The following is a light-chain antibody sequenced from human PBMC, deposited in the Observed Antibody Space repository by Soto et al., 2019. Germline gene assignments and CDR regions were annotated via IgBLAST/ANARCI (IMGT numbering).Light chain of an antibody. Sequence: EIVLTQSPGTLSLSPGERATLSCRASQSVSSSYLAWYQQKPGQAPRLLIYGASSRATGIPDRFSGSGSGTDFTLTISRMEPEDFAVDDCQQYGSSGTFGQGTKVDI. CDR2: GAS. CDR3: QQYGSSGT. J-gene: IGKJ1*01. V-gene: IGKV3-20*01. CDR1: QSVSSSY.